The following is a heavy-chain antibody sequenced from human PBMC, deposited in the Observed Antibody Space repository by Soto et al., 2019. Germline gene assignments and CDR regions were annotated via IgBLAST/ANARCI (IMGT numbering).Heavy chain of an antibody. V-gene: IGHV1-8*01. D-gene: IGHD6-19*01. CDR3: AREVSGRGDY. CDR1: GYTFTSYD. Sequence: QVPLVQSGAEVKKPGASVKVSCKASGYTFTSYDINWVRQATGQGLEWMGWMNPNSGNTGYAQKFQGGVTMTRNTSIITAYMELNSPGSEDTAVYYCAREVSGRGDYWGQGTLVTVSS. CDR2: MNPNSGNT. J-gene: IGHJ4*02.